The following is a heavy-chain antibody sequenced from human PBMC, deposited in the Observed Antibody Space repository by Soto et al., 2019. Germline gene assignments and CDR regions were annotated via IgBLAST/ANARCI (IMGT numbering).Heavy chain of an antibody. CDR1: GYTFNSYG. V-gene: IGHV1-18*04. J-gene: IGHJ5*02. CDR3: ARDLEYQPQYP. D-gene: IGHD2-2*01. CDR2: ISAYNGNT. Sequence: ASVKVSGKASGYTFNSYGISWVRQAPGQGLEWMRWISAYNGNTNYAQKVQGRVTMTTDTFTSTAYMELRSLRSDDTAVYYCARDLEYQPQYPWGQGTLVTVSS.